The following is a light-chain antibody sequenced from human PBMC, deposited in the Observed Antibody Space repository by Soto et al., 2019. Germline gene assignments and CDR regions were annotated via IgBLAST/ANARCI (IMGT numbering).Light chain of an antibody. CDR3: QQYYSYPRT. V-gene: IGKV1-5*01. J-gene: IGKJ1*01. CDR2: DAS. Sequence: DIQMTQSPSTLSSSVGDRVTITCRASQSIGVWLAWYQQKPGRAPKLLIYDASTLQSGVPSRFSGSGSGTDFTLTISCLQSEDFATYYCQQYYSYPRTFGQGTKVDIK. CDR1: QSIGVW.